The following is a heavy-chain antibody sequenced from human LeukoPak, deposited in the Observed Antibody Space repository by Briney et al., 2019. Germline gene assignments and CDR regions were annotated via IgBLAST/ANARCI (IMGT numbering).Heavy chain of an antibody. CDR2: INHSGST. CDR1: GGSFSGYY. CDR3: ARAVFGVVLPHYYYYYMDV. D-gene: IGHD3-3*01. V-gene: IGHV4-34*01. Sequence: SETLSLTCAVYGGSFSGYYWSWIRQPPGKGLEWIGEINHSGSTNYNPSLKSRVTISVDTSKNQFSLKLSSVTAADTAGYYCARAVFGVVLPHYYYYYMDVWGKGTTVTVSS. J-gene: IGHJ6*03.